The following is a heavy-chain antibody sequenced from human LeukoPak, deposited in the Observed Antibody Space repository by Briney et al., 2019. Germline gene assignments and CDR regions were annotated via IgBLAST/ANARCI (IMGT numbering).Heavy chain of an antibody. Sequence: GGSLRLSCAASGFTFSSYSMNWVRQAPGKGLEWVSSISSSSSYIYYADSVKGRFTISRDNAKNTLYLQMNSLRADDTAVYYCGRDGRLIQLWFDPWGQGTLVTVSS. J-gene: IGHJ5*02. CDR2: ISSSSSYI. V-gene: IGHV3-21*04. CDR3: GRDGRLIQLWFDP. D-gene: IGHD5-18*01. CDR1: GFTFSSYS.